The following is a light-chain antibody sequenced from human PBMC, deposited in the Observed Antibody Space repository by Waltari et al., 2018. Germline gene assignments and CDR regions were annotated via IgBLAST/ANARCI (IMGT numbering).Light chain of an antibody. Sequence: YVLTQPPSVSVAPGKTATLTCGGENIETKSVNWYQQKPGQAPVLVLFYDTDRPSGCPDRSSGSNSGNTATLTLSWVGAGDEADYHCQVWDETTNSRVFGGGTRLTVL. J-gene: IGLJ3*02. V-gene: IGLV3-21*04. CDR1: NIETKS. CDR2: YDT. CDR3: QVWDETTNSRV.